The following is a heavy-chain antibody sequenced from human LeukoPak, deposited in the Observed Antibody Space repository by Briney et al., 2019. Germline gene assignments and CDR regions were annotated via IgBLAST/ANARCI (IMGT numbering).Heavy chain of an antibody. D-gene: IGHD3-3*01. CDR3: ARDFWATNYYYGMDV. V-gene: IGHV3-23*01. CDR1: GFTFRNYA. CDR2: ISGSGDSV. Sequence: GGSLRLSCAASGFTFRNYAMAWVRQAPGKGLECVSAISGSGDSVRHADSVKGRFTISRDNSKNTLYLQMDNLRAEDTVLYYCARDFWATNYYYGMDVWGQGTTVTVS. J-gene: IGHJ6*02.